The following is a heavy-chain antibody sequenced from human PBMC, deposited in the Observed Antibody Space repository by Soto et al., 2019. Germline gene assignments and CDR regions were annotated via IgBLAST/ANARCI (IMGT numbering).Heavy chain of an antibody. Sequence: ASVKVSCKASGYTFTGYYMHWVRQAPGQGLEWMGWINPNSGGTNYAQKFQGWVTMTRDTSISTAYMELSSLRAEDTAVYYCARGGLTDYDFWSGQGAPFDPWGQGTLDTVSS. J-gene: IGHJ5*02. V-gene: IGHV1-2*04. CDR3: ARGGLTDYDFWSGQGAPFDP. CDR1: GYTFTGYY. D-gene: IGHD3-3*01. CDR2: INPNSGGT.